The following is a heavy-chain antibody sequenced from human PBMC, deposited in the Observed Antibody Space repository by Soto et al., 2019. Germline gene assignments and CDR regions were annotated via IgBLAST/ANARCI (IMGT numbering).Heavy chain of an antibody. J-gene: IGHJ4*02. D-gene: IGHD2-15*01. CDR2: ISGSGGST. CDR3: AKIGGKGYCSGGSCYG. Sequence: EVQLLESGGGLVQPGGSLRLSCAVSGFTFSSYAMSWVRQAPGKGLEWVSAISGSGGSTYYADSVKGRFTISRDNSKNTLYLQMNSLRAEDTAVYYCAKIGGKGYCSGGSCYGWGQGTLVTVSS. V-gene: IGHV3-23*01. CDR1: GFTFSSYA.